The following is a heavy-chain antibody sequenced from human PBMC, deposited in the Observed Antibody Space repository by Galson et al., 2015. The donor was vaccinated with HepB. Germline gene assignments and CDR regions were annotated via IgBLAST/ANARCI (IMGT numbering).Heavy chain of an antibody. J-gene: IGHJ6*02. CDR1: GFTFSSYW. CDR2: IKQDGSEK. V-gene: IGHV3-7*01. CDR3: ARDSYGMDV. Sequence: SLRLSCAASGFTFSSYWMSWVRQAPGKGLEWVANIKQDGSEKYYVDSVKGRFTISRDDSKNTLYLQMNSLRTEDTAVYYCARDSYGMDVWGQGTTVTVSS.